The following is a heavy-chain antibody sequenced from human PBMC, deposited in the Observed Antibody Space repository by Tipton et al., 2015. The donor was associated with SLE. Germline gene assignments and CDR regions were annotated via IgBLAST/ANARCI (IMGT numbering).Heavy chain of an antibody. V-gene: IGHV4-31*03. D-gene: IGHD1-26*01. CDR3: ARQHSGGATDT. J-gene: IGHJ5*02. Sequence: LRLSCTVSGGSISSGGYYWSWVRQLPGKGLEWIGYIHHSGRTDYNPSLRSRVTISRDTSKNQFSLNVNSVTAADTAVYYCARQHSGGATDTWGQGTLVTVSS. CDR1: GGSISSGGYY. CDR2: IHHSGRT.